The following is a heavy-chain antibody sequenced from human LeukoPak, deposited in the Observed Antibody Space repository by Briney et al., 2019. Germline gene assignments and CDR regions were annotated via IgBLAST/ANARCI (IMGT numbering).Heavy chain of an antibody. D-gene: IGHD3-10*01. CDR3: ARDGICEGRRLLWFGESYYYYMDV. V-gene: IGHV1-18*01. CDR1: GYTFTSYG. Sequence: ASVKVSCKASGYTFTSYGISWVRQAPGQGLEWMGWISAYNGNTNYAQKLQGRVTMTTDTSTSTAYMELRSLRSDDTAVYYCARDGICEGRRLLWFGESYYYYMDVWGKGTTVSISS. CDR2: ISAYNGNT. J-gene: IGHJ6*03.